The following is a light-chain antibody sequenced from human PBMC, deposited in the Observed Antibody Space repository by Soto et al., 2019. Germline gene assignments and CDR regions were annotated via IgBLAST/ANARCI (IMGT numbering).Light chain of an antibody. Sequence: IKQSPSPLSVSPGERATLSCMASQSVSSSSLAWYQQKRGQAPRLLIHDASSRATGIPDRFSGSGSGTDFTLTISRLEPEDFEVYYCQQYGSSGTFGQGTKVDIK. CDR3: QQYGSSGT. CDR1: QSVSSSS. CDR2: DAS. V-gene: IGKV3-20*01. J-gene: IGKJ1*01.